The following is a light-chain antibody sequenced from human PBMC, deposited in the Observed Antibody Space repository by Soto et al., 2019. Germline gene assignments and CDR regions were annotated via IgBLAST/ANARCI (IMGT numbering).Light chain of an antibody. V-gene: IGKV2-30*02. Sequence: DVVMTQSPLSLPVTLGQPASISCRSSQSLIHSDGNTYLNWFQQRPGQSPRRLIYKVSDRDSGVPDRFRGSGSGTDFTLKISRVEAEDVGVYFCVQGIHWPWKFGQVTKVEIK. J-gene: IGKJ1*01. CDR1: QSLIHSDGNTY. CDR3: VQGIHWPWK. CDR2: KVS.